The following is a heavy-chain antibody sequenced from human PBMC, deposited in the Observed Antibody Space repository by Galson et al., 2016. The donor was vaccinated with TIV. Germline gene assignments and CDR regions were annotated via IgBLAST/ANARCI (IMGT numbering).Heavy chain of an antibody. J-gene: IGHJ6*02. CDR2: IIPIFRTS. CDR3: VRGMGATTYYQYGMDV. D-gene: IGHD1-26*01. CDR1: GGTFNKYA. Sequence: SVKVSCKASGGTFNKYAISWVRQAPGQGLEWMGGIIPIFRTSRYAQKFQGRVTITADEYMSTVDMELSSLRSEDTAVYYCVRGMGATTYYQYGMDVWGRGTLVTVSS. V-gene: IGHV1-69*13.